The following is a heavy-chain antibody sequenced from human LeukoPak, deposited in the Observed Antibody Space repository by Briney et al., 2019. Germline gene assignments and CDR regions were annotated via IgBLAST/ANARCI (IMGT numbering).Heavy chain of an antibody. CDR3: AKDEGSVVVVITLDY. Sequence: GGSLRLSCAASGFTFSSYWMSWVRQAPGKGLEWVAVISYDGSNKYYADSVKGRFTISRDNSKNTLYLQMNSLRAEDTAVYYCAKDEGSVVVVITLDYWGQGTLVTVSS. V-gene: IGHV3-30*18. CDR2: ISYDGSNK. J-gene: IGHJ4*02. D-gene: IGHD3-22*01. CDR1: GFTFSSYW.